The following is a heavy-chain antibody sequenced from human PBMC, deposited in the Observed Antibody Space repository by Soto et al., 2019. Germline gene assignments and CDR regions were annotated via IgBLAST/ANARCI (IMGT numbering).Heavy chain of an antibody. D-gene: IGHD2-2*01. CDR2: ISGGSGDST. V-gene: IGHV3-23*01. CDR3: AKNQPSWATRAAFGY. J-gene: IGHJ4*02. CDR1: GFTCSNDA. Sequence: GHLRLTCAASGFTCSNDAMNWVRQAPGKGLEWVSGISGGSGDSTFYADSVKGRFTISRDNSKNTLHLQMNSLRTEDTAVYYCAKNQPSWATRAAFGYWGQRTLGTVSS.